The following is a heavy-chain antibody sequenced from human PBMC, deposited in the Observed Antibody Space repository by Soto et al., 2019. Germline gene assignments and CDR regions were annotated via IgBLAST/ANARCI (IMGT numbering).Heavy chain of an antibody. CDR1: GFSLDTTGMG. J-gene: IGHJ4*02. D-gene: IGHD1-7*01. V-gene: IGHV2-5*04. CDR2: IYWHDDK. CDR3: ERAYNWKYL. Sequence: QITLKESGPALLKPTQTLMLTCSFSGFSLDTTGMGVGWFRQAQGKALEWLANIYWHDDKRYNPSLEGRVTISTDTSKTQVVLTMTNMDPEDTGTYYCERAYNWKYLWGQVILVTVSS.